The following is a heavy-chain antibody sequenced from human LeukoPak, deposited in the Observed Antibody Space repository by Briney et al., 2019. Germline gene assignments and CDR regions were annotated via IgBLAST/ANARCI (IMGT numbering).Heavy chain of an antibody. CDR1: GDSVSTYY. CDR2: IYTRMSA. D-gene: IGHD3-16*01. CDR3: ARDVWVNGRPGDYFDC. Sequence: SETLSLTCTVCGDSVSTYYWSWIRQSAGEGLEWIGRIYTRMSAEYNPSVQSRVILSVDKSKNQFSLKLTSVAAAATAVYYCARDVWVNGRPGDYFDCWGQGTLVTVSS. V-gene: IGHV4-4*07. J-gene: IGHJ4*02.